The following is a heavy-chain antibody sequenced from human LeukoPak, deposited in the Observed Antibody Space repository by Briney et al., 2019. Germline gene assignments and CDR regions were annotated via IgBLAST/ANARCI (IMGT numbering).Heavy chain of an antibody. J-gene: IGHJ6*03. Sequence: GGSLRLSCAASGFTFSSYGMSWVRQAPGKGLEWVSAISGSGGSTYYADSVKGRFTISRDNSKNTLYLQMNSLRAEDTAVYYCARGTTVTTSSYMDVWGKGTTVTVSS. D-gene: IGHD4-17*01. CDR1: GFTFSSYG. V-gene: IGHV3-23*01. CDR2: ISGSGGST. CDR3: ARGTTVTTSSYMDV.